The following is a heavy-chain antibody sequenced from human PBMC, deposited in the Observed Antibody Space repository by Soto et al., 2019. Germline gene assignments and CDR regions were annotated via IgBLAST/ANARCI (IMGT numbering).Heavy chain of an antibody. D-gene: IGHD2-21*02. J-gene: IGHJ6*02. Sequence: SETLSLTCTVSGCSINSDYYRWTWNRQSPGKGLEWIGYIHHSGAILYNPSFKSRLAISVDTSKNQFSLHLSSVTDTDTAVYFCAREDDGGDSLDVWGQGTTVTVSS. CDR1: GCSINSDYYR. CDR3: AREDDGGDSLDV. CDR2: IHHSGAI. V-gene: IGHV4-30-4*08.